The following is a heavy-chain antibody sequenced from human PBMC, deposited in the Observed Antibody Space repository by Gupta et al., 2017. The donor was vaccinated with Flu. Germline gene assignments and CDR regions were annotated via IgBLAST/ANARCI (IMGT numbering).Heavy chain of an antibody. Sequence: IYLGDSDTRYSPSFQGQVTISADRSINTAYLQWSSLKASDTAMYYCARGETTYNWKPHPFDIWCQGTMVPVSS. CDR2: IYLGDSDT. D-gene: IGHD1-20*01. CDR3: ARGETTYNWKPHPFDI. V-gene: IGHV5-51*01. J-gene: IGHJ3*02.